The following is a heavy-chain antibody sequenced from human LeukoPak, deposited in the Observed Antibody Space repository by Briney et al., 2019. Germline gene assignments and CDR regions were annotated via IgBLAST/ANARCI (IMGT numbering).Heavy chain of an antibody. J-gene: IGHJ4*02. CDR2: INPNSGGT. D-gene: IGHD5-24*01. Sequence: ASVKVSCKASGYTFTGYYMHWVRQAPGQGLEWMGWINPNSGGTNYAQKFQGRVTMTRDTSISTAYMELSRLRSDDTAGYYCARLPKLRDGYKPFDYWGQGTLVTVSS. CDR3: ARLPKLRDGYKPFDY. V-gene: IGHV1-2*02. CDR1: GYTFTGYY.